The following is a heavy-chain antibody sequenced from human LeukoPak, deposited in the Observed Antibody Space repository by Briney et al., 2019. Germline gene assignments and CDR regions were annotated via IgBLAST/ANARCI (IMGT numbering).Heavy chain of an antibody. CDR2: IYSGGST. V-gene: IGHV3-53*01. Sequence: GGSLRLSCAASGFTVSSNYMSWVRQAPGKGLEWVSVIYSGGSTYYADSVKGRFTISRDNSKNTLYLQMNSLRAEDTAVYYCARERSSSSWYGSYYYYMDVWGKGTTVTISS. D-gene: IGHD6-13*01. J-gene: IGHJ6*03. CDR3: ARERSSSSWYGSYYYYMDV. CDR1: GFTVSSNY.